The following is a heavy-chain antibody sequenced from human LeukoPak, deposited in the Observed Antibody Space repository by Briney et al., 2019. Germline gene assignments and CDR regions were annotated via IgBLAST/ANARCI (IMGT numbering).Heavy chain of an antibody. CDR1: GGPISTYY. J-gene: IGHJ4*02. Sequence: PSETLSLTCTVSGGPISTYYWSWIRRSPGKGLEWIGYIYYSGSSSYNPSLESRVTMSVDTSKNQFSLKLRSVTAADTAVYYCARVLVSWGVRGAPYYFDYWGQGTLVTVSS. CDR3: ARVLVSWGVRGAPYYFDY. V-gene: IGHV4-59*01. D-gene: IGHD3-10*01. CDR2: IYYSGSS.